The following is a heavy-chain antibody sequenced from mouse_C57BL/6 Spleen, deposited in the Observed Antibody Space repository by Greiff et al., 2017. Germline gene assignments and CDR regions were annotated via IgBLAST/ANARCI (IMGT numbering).Heavy chain of an antibody. CDR1: GFTFSSYA. V-gene: IGHV5-9-1*02. J-gene: IGHJ3*01. CDR2: ISSGGDYI. D-gene: IGHD1-1*01. Sequence: EVHLVESGEGLVKPGGSLKLSCAASGFTFSSYAMSWVRQTPEKRLEWVAYISSGGDYIYYADTVKGRFTISRDNARNTLYLQMSSLKSEDTAMYYCTRDGTTVGATRFAYWGQGTLVTVSA. CDR3: TRDGTTVGATRFAY.